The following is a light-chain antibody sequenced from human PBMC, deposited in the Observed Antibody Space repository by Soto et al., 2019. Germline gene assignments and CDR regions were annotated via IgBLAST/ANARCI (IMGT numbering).Light chain of an antibody. V-gene: IGKV1-5*01. CDR3: QQSNSYART. CDR1: QIISTW. CDR2: DAS. Sequence: DIQMTQSPSTLSASVGDRVTITCRSSQIISTWLAWYQQKPGKAPKLLIYDASTLQSGVPSRFSGSGSGTEFTLTISSLQPDDFATYYCQQSNSYARTFGQGTKVEIK. J-gene: IGKJ1*01.